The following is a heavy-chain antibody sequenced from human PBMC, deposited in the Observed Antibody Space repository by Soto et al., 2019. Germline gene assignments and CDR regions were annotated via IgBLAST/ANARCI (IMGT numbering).Heavy chain of an antibody. CDR3: ARGGSCNAFDI. D-gene: IGHD1-26*01. V-gene: IGHV4-61*01. CDR2: IYYSGST. J-gene: IGHJ3*02. Sequence: QVQLQESGPGLVKPSETLSLTCTVSGGSVSSGSYYWSWIRQPPGKGLEWIGYIYYSGSTNYNPSLKSRVTISVDTSKNQFSLKLSSVTAADTAVYYCARGGSCNAFDIWGQGTMVTVSS. CDR1: GGSVSSGSYY.